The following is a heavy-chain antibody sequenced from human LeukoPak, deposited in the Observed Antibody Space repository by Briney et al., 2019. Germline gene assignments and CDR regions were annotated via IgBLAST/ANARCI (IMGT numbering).Heavy chain of an antibody. Sequence: GGSLRLSCAAPGFTVSSNYVSWVRQAPGKGLEWVSVIYSGGSPYYADSVKGRFTISRDNSKNTLYLQMNSLRAEDTAVYYCARTYRIGPFDYWGQGTLVTVSS. V-gene: IGHV3-53*01. CDR1: GFTVSSNY. J-gene: IGHJ4*02. CDR3: ARTYRIGPFDY. D-gene: IGHD2-15*01. CDR2: IYSGGSP.